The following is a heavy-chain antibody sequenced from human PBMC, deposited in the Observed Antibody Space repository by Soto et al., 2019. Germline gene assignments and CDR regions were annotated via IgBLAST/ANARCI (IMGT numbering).Heavy chain of an antibody. CDR1: GFTVSNFA. CDR2: TRSNGEHT. V-gene: IGHV3-23*01. CDR3: AKDSKSVEVSAARVCGMDV. D-gene: IGHD2-2*01. J-gene: IGHJ6*02. Sequence: GGSLRLSCAVSGFTVSNFALTWVRQAPGKGLEWVSTTRSNGEHTYYADSVKGRFTVSRDNSKNALFLDMTSLGAEDTAVYYCAKDSKSVEVSAARVCGMDVWGQGTTVTVSS.